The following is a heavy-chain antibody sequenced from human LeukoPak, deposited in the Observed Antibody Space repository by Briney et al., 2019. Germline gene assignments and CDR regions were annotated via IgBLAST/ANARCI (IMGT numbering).Heavy chain of an antibody. V-gene: IGHV4-39*01. J-gene: IGHJ4*02. CDR2: MYHTGST. CDR3: AKHENWGGPDY. D-gene: IGHD7-27*01. CDR1: GDSISSSSYY. Sequence: SETLSLTCTVSGDSISSSSYYWAWIRQPPGKGLEWIGSMYHTGSTYHNPSLKSRVTISVDTSNNLFSLNLFSVTAADTAVYYCAKHENWGGPDYWGQGTLVTVSS.